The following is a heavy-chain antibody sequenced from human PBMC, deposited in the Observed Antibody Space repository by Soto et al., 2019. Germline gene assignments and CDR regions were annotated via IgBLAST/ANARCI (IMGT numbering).Heavy chain of an antibody. CDR3: ARDGSYDSSGLDFDF. J-gene: IGHJ4*02. V-gene: IGHV3-48*02. Sequence: EVQLVESGGGLAQPGGSLRLSCATSGFRFSNYGMNWVRQAPGKRPEWISYLGGTTSAIHYADSVKGRFTISRDNAKNSLFLQMNSLRDEDTAMYYCARDGSYDSSGLDFDFWGQGILVTVSS. CDR2: LGGTTSAI. CDR1: GFRFSNYG. D-gene: IGHD3-22*01.